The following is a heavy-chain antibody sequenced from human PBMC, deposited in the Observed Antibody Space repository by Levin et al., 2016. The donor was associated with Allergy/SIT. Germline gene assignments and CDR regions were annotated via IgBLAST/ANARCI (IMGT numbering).Heavy chain of an antibody. V-gene: IGHV3-30*04. J-gene: IGHJ4*02. D-gene: IGHD3-22*01. Sequence: WIRQPPGKGLEWVAVISYDGSNKYYADSVKGRFTISRNNSKNTLYLQMNSLRAEDTAVYYCARDKEYYYDSSGYYDTLFDYWGQGTLVTVSS. CDR2: ISYDGSNK. CDR3: ARDKEYYYDSSGYYDTLFDY.